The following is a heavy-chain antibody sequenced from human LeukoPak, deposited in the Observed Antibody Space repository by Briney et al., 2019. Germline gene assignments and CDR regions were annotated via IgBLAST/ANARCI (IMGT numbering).Heavy chain of an antibody. CDR1: GFSFTSYG. CDR3: ARVSFTSAWSFDY. CDR2: ISSTSGTK. J-gene: IGHJ4*02. D-gene: IGHD6-19*01. Sequence: GGSLRLSCTDSGFSFTSYGMNWVRQAPGEGLEWASYISSTSGTKEYADSVNGRFTISRDNAKNSLYLQIDGLRVEDTAVYYCARVSFTSAWSFDYWGPGTLVSVSS. V-gene: IGHV3-48*04.